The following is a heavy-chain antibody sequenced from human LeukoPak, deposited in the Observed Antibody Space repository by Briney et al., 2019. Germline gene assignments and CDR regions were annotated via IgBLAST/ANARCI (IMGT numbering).Heavy chain of an antibody. D-gene: IGHD1-26*01. CDR2: ISSSGSTI. J-gene: IGHJ3*02. V-gene: IGHV3-48*03. CDR3: ARTRPSGSLDDAFDI. Sequence: GGSLRLSCAASGFTFSSYEMKWVRLAPGKGLEWVSYISSSGSTIYYAYSVKARFTISRDNAKNSLYLQMNSLRAEDTAVYYCARTRPSGSLDDAFDIWGQGTMVTVSS. CDR1: GFTFSSYE.